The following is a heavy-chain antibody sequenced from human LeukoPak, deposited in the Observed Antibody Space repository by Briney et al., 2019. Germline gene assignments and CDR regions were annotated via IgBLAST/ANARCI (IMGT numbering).Heavy chain of an antibody. J-gene: IGHJ4*02. V-gene: IGHV1-18*01. CDR3: ARPPVYSSGWDPFDY. D-gene: IGHD6-19*01. CDR2: ISAYNGNT. CDR1: GYTFTSYG. Sequence: ASVKVSCKASGYTFTSYGISWVRQAPGQGPEWMGWISAYNGNTNYAQKLQGRVTMTTDTSTSTAYMELRSLRSDDTAVYYCARPPVYSSGWDPFDYWGQGTLVTVSS.